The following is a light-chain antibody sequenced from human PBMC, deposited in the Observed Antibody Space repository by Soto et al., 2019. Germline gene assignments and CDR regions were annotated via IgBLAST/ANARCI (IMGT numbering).Light chain of an antibody. Sequence: EIVMTQSPTTLSVSPGERATLSCRASQTVTYNLAWYQQKPGQAPRLLIYGASTRATGIPSRFSGSGSGTEFTLTISILQSEDFAVYYCQHYNNWPFTFGPGTKVDIK. V-gene: IGKV3-15*01. J-gene: IGKJ3*01. CDR3: QHYNNWPFT. CDR1: QTVTYN. CDR2: GAS.